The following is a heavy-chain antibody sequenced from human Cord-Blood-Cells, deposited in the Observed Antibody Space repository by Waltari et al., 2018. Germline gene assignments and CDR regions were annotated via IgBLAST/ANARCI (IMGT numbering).Heavy chain of an antibody. CDR1: GYPFTAYY. D-gene: IGHD1-26*01. CDR3: ARGAKELSDY. Sequence: QVQLGQSGAEGRRPGPSVKVSCTPPGYPFTAYYMQLVRQAPGQGLEWMGWINPNSGGTNYAQKYQGWVTMTRDTSISTAYMELSRLRSDDTAVYYCARGAKELSDYWGQGTLVTVSS. V-gene: IGHV1-2*04. CDR2: INPNSGGT. J-gene: IGHJ4*02.